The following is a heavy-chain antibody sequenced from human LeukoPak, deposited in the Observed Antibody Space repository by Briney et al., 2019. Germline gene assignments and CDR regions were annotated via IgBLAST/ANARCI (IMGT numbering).Heavy chain of an antibody. CDR1: GGSVSSGSYY. Sequence: PSETLSLTCTVSGGSVSSGSYYWGWIRQPPGKGLEWIGEIYYSGSTNYNPSLKSRITISLDTSKNQFSLKLSSVTAADTAVYYCASRITSYFQHWGQGTLVTVSS. V-gene: IGHV4-61*01. CDR2: IYYSGST. J-gene: IGHJ1*01. CDR3: ASRITSYFQH. D-gene: IGHD3-10*01.